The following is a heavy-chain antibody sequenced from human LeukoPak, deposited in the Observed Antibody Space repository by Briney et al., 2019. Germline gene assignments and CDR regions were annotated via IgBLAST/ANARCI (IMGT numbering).Heavy chain of an antibody. V-gene: IGHV4-39*01. CDR1: GGSISSSSYY. J-gene: IGHJ4*02. D-gene: IGHD4-23*01. CDR3: ARLHGGNSPIDY. Sequence: SETLSLTCTVSGGSISSSSYYWGWIRQPPGEGLEWIGSIYYSGSTYYNPSLKSRVTISVDTSKNQFSLKLSSVTAADTAVYYCARLHGGNSPIDYWGQGTLVTVSS. CDR2: IYYSGST.